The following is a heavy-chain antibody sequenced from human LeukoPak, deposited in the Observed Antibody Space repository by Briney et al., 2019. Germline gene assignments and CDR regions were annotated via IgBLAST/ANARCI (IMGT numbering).Heavy chain of an antibody. CDR1: GGSISSYY. CDR2: IYYSGST. D-gene: IGHD3-22*01. J-gene: IGHJ1*01. V-gene: IGHV4-59*01. CDR3: ARLKYYYDSSGSRAEYFQH. Sequence: SETLSLTCTVSGGSISSYYWSWIRQPPGKGLEWIGYIYYSGSTNYNPSLKSRVTISVDTSKNQFSLKLSSVTAADTAVYYCARLKYYYDSSGSRAEYFQHWGQGTLVTASS.